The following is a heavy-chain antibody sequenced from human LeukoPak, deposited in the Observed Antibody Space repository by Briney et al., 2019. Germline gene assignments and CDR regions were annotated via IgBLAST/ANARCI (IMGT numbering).Heavy chain of an antibody. CDR2: IYHSGST. CDR1: GGSISSYY. V-gene: IGHV4-59*01. CDR3: ARRSHGDRFYFDL. D-gene: IGHD3-10*01. Sequence: SVTLSLTCTVSGGSISSYYWSWIRQPPGKGLEWIGYIYHSGSTDYNPSLKSRVTMSVDTSKNQFSLKLSSVTAADTAVYYCARRSHGDRFYFDLWGRGTLVTVSS. J-gene: IGHJ2*01.